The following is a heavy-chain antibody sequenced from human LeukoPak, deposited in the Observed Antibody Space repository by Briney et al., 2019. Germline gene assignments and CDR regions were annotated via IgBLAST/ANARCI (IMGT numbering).Heavy chain of an antibody. V-gene: IGHV4-34*01. CDR3: ARHSSSWAHNWFDP. J-gene: IGHJ5*02. CDR2: INHSGST. Sequence: SETLSLTCAVYGGSFSGYYWSWIRQPPGKGLEWIGEINHSGSTNYNPSLKSRVTISVDTSKNQFSLKLSSVTAADTAVYYCARHSSSWAHNWFDPWGQGTLVTVSS. CDR1: GGSFSGYY. D-gene: IGHD6-13*01.